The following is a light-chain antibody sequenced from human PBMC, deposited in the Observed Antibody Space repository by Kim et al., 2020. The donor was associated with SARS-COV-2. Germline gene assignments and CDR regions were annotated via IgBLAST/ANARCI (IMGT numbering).Light chain of an antibody. Sequence: SPGQTATITCSGDKLGDKYASWFQQKPGQSPVLVIYRDNNRPSGIPERFSGSNSGNTATLTISGTQAMDEADYYCQAWDSSTAWVFGGGPKVTVL. J-gene: IGLJ3*02. CDR2: RDN. V-gene: IGLV3-1*01. CDR3: QAWDSSTAWV. CDR1: KLGDKY.